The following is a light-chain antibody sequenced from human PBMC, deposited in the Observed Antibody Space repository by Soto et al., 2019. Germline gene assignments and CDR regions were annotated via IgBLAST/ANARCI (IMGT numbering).Light chain of an antibody. V-gene: IGKV3-11*01. CDR3: QQRNNWLT. Sequence: EIVLTQSPATLSLSPGERATLSCRASQSVSSNNLAWYQQKPGQAPRLLIYDASNRVTGIPARFSGSGSGTDFTLTISSLEPEDFAVYYCQQRNNWLTFGGGTKVEIK. J-gene: IGKJ4*01. CDR1: QSVSSN. CDR2: DAS.